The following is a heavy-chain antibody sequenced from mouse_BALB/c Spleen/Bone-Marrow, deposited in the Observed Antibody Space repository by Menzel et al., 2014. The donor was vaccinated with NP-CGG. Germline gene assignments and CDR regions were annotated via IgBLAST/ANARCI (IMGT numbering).Heavy chain of an antibody. CDR2: ISSGGGST. J-gene: IGHJ4*01. D-gene: IGHD1-1*01. CDR1: GFAFSSHN. V-gene: IGHV5-12-1*01. Sequence: VQLKESGGGLVKPGGSLKLSCAASGFAFSSHNMSWVRQTPEKRLEWVAYISSGGGSTYYPDTVKGRFTISRDNAKNTLYLQMSSLKSDDTAMYYCARPLYYYGSSPFYAMDYWGQGTSVTVSS. CDR3: ARPLYYYGSSPFYAMDY.